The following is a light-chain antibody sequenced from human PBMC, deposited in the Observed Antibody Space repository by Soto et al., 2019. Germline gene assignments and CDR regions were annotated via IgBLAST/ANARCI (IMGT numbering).Light chain of an antibody. Sequence: ETVMTQSPATLSLSPGERATLSCRASQSVSSYLAWYQQKPGQAPRLLIYGASNRATGIPDRFSGSGSGTDFILTINRLEPEDFAVYYCQEFASNFGGGTKVDIK. V-gene: IGKV3-11*01. J-gene: IGKJ4*01. CDR2: GAS. CDR3: QEFASN. CDR1: QSVSSY.